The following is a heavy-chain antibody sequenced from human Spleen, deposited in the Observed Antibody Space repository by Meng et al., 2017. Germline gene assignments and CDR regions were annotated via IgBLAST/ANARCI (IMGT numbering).Heavy chain of an antibody. CDR3: AREGGGAVAGTNDY. Sequence: GSLRLSCAVSGSSISSYYWSWIRQPAGKGLEWIGRIHTSGYTNYNPSLQSRVTLSVDTSKNQFSLNLISVTAADTAVYYCAREGGGAVAGTNDYCGQGTLVTV. J-gene: IGHJ4*02. V-gene: IGHV4-4*07. CDR1: GSSISSYY. CDR2: IHTSGYT. D-gene: IGHD6-19*01.